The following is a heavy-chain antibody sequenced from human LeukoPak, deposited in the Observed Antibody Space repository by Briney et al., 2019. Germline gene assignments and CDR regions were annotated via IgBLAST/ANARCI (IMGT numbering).Heavy chain of an antibody. J-gene: IGHJ4*02. CDR3: ARCPSIAPLDY. CDR1: GYTFTSYG. CDR2: INPNSGGT. D-gene: IGHD6-13*01. V-gene: IGHV1-2*02. Sequence: ASVKVSCKASGYTFTSYGISWVRQAPGQGLEWMGWINPNSGGTNYAQKFQGRVTMTRDTSISTAYMELSRLRSDDTAVYYCARCPSIAPLDYWGQGTLVTVSS.